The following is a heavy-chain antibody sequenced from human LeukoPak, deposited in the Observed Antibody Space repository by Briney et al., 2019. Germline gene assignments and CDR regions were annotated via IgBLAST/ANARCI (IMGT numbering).Heavy chain of an antibody. D-gene: IGHD5-12*01. J-gene: IGHJ6*03. CDR2: ISSSSSTI. CDR3: ARDVRTATIPYTLYYYYYYMDV. CDR1: GFTFSSYS. Sequence: PGGSLRLSCAASGFTFSSYSMNWVRQAPGKGLEWVSYISSSSSTIYYADSVKGRFTVSRDNAKNSLYLQMNSLRAEDTAVYYCARDVRTATIPYTLYYYYYYMDVWGKGTTVTVSS. V-gene: IGHV3-48*01.